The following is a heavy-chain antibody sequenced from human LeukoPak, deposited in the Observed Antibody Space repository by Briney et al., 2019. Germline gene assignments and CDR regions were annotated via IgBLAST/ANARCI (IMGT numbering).Heavy chain of an antibody. CDR2: IKQDGSEK. V-gene: IGHV3-7*01. Sequence: GGSLRLSCAASGFTFSSYGMHWVRQAPGKGLEWVANIKQDGSEKYYVDSVKGRVTISRDNAKNSLYLQMNSLRAEDTAVYYCARVCSVAGTDNWGEGTLV. D-gene: IGHD6-19*01. CDR3: ARVCSVAGTDN. CDR1: GFTFSSYG. J-gene: IGHJ4*02.